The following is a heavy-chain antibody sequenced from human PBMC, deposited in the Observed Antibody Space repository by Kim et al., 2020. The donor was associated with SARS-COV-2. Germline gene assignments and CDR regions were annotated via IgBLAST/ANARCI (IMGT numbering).Heavy chain of an antibody. CDR1: GFTFDDYA. J-gene: IGHJ4*02. Sequence: GGSLRLSCAASGFTFDDYAMHWVRQAPGKGLEWVSGISWNSGSIGYADSVKGRFTISRDNAKNSLYLQMNSLRAEDTALYYCAKVGFPFDWSTPFDYWGQGTLVTVSS. D-gene: IGHD3-9*01. V-gene: IGHV3-9*01. CDR2: ISWNSGSI. CDR3: AKVGFPFDWSTPFDY.